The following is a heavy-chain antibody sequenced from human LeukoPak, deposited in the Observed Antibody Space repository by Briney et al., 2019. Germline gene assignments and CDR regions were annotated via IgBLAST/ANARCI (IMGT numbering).Heavy chain of an antibody. CDR2: INHSGST. Sequence: SETLSLTCAVYGGSFSGYYWSGIRQPRGKGLEWIGEINHSGSTNYNPSLKSRVTISVDTSKNQFSLKLSSVTAADTAVYYCARDGGRAGTFIDLLIDYWGQGILVTVSS. CDR3: ARDGGRAGTFIDLLIDY. V-gene: IGHV4-34*01. J-gene: IGHJ4*02. D-gene: IGHD1-1*01. CDR1: GGSFSGYY.